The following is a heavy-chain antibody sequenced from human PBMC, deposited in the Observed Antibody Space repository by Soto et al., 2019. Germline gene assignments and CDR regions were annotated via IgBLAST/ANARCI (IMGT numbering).Heavy chain of an antibody. CDR2: INGDGSRT. D-gene: IGHD3-10*01. CDR1: KFTFTTYW. J-gene: IGHJ5*02. Sequence: PGGSLRLSCAASKFTFTTYWMHWVRQAPGKGLMWVSRINGDGSRTTYADSVKGRFTISSDNAKNTLFLQMNSLRAEDTAVYYCVRVATGSYDWFDPWGQGTLVTV. V-gene: IGHV3-74*01. CDR3: VRVATGSYDWFDP.